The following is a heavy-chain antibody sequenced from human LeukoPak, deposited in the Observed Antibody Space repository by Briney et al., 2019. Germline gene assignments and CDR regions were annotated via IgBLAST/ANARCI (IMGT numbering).Heavy chain of an antibody. V-gene: IGHV3-48*04. Sequence: PGGSLRLSCAASGFTFSSYSMNWVRRAPGKGLEWVSYISSSSSTIYYADSVKGRFTISRDNAKNSLYLQMNSLRAEDTAVYYCARDPKIVGATLGEDYWGQGTLVTVSS. D-gene: IGHD1-26*01. CDR3: ARDPKIVGATLGEDY. J-gene: IGHJ4*02. CDR1: GFTFSSYS. CDR2: ISSSSSTI.